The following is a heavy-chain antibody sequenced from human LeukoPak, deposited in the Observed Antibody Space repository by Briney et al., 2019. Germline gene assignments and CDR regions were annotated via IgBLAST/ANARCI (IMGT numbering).Heavy chain of an antibody. CDR1: GGSISSYY. V-gene: IGHV4-59*08. CDR2: IYYSGST. J-gene: IGHJ4*02. Sequence: SETLSLTCTVSGGSISSYYWSWIRQPPGKGLEWIGNIYYSGSTNYNPSLKSRVTISVDTSKNQFSLKLSSVTAADTAVYYCARSLGIDYWGQGTLVTVSS. CDR3: ARSLGIDY. D-gene: IGHD5/OR15-5a*01.